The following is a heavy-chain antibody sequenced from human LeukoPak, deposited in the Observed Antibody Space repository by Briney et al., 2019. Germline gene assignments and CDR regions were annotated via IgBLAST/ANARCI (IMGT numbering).Heavy chain of an antibody. CDR1: GFTFSKYA. J-gene: IGHJ1*01. V-gene: IGHV3-20*04. CDR2: INWNGGST. Sequence: GGSLRLSCAASGFTFSKYAMIWVRQAPGKGLEWVSGINWNGGSTGYADSVKGRFTISRDNAKNSLYLQMNSLRAEDTALYYCARDSSSWYVSEHWGQGTLVTVSS. CDR3: ARDSSSWYVSEH. D-gene: IGHD6-13*01.